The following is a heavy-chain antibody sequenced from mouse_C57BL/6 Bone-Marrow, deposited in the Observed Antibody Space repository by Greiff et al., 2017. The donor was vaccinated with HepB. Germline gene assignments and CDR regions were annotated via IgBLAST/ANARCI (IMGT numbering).Heavy chain of an antibody. CDR1: GFTFNSYA. CDR2: ISDGGSYT. J-gene: IGHJ2*01. V-gene: IGHV5-4*01. CDR3: VRGDSSGYYFDY. Sequence: EVHLVESGGGLVKPGGSLKLSCAASGFTFNSYAMSWVRQTPEKRLEWVATISDGGSYTYYPDNVKGRFTISRDDSQSMLYLQMNNLKTEDTAMYYCVRGDSSGYYFDYWGQGTTLTVSS. D-gene: IGHD3-2*02.